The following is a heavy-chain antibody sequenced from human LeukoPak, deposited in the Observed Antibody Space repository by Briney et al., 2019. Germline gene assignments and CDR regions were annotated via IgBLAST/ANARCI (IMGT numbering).Heavy chain of an antibody. J-gene: IGHJ3*02. Sequence: GGSLRLSCTASGFTFGDYGMSWVRQAPGKGLEWVSFTDTSGNYIYYGDSVKGRFTISRDNARNLLFLQMNGLRAEDTAVYYCARGRSITLLRGVAMSDGFDIWGQGAMVAVSS. CDR3: ARGRSITLLRGVAMSDGFDI. D-gene: IGHD3-10*01. CDR2: TDTSGNYI. V-gene: IGHV3-21*06. CDR1: GFTFGDYG.